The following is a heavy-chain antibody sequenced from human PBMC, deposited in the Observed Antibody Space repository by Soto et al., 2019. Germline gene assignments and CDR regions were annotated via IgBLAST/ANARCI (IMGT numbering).Heavy chain of an antibody. V-gene: IGHV1-69*01. Sequence: QVQLVQSGAEVKKPGSSVRVSCKAYGGTVSSFAISWVRQAPGQGLEWMGGIVPILGTAYYAQNFQGRVTITADESTNTAFMELTGLRSEDTAVYYCARGGYSSSWRFDYWGQGTQVTVSS. J-gene: IGHJ4*02. CDR2: IVPILGTA. CDR1: GGTVSSFA. D-gene: IGHD6-13*01. CDR3: ARGGYSSSWRFDY.